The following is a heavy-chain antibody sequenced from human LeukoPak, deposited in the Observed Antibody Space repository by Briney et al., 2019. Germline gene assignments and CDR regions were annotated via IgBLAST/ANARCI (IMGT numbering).Heavy chain of an antibody. Sequence: ASVKVSCKASGYTFTGYYMHWVRQAPGQGLEWMGRINPNSGGTNYAQKFQGRVTMTRDTSISTAYMELSRLRSDDTAVYYCARDHQFLEWLSPDYWGQGTLVTVSS. CDR1: GYTFTGYY. V-gene: IGHV1-2*06. CDR3: ARDHQFLEWLSPDY. J-gene: IGHJ4*02. CDR2: INPNSGGT. D-gene: IGHD3-3*01.